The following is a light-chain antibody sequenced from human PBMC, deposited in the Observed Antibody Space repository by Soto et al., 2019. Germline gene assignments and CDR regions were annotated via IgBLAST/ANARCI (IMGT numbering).Light chain of an antibody. Sequence: VMTQSPATLSVSPGERVTLSCMTNQSVTSNLAWYQQKPGQAPRLLVYDASTRATAIPSRFSGGGSGTEFTLTISSLQSEDFAVYYCQQYDSWPKTFGPGTKVDI. CDR3: QQYDSWPKT. V-gene: IGKV3-15*01. J-gene: IGKJ1*01. CDR2: DAS. CDR1: QSVTSN.